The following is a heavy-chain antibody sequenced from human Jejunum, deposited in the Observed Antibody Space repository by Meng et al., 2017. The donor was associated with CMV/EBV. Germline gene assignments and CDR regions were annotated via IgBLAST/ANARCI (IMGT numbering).Heavy chain of an antibody. D-gene: IGHD6-13*01. V-gene: IGHV1-46*01. Sequence: SFTNYYIHWVRQAPGQEPEWMGIINPGGGSTSYEQKFQGRITVTRDTSTSTVYMELSSLKSDDTAVYYCARVTYTSSWSEAGFEYWGQGTLVTVSS. CDR1: SFTNYY. CDR2: INPGGGST. J-gene: IGHJ4*02. CDR3: ARVTYTSSWSEAGFEY.